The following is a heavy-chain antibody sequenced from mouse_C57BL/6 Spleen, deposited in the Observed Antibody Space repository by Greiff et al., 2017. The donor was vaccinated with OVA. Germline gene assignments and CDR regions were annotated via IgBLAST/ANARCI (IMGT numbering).Heavy chain of an antibody. CDR2: IDPETGGT. D-gene: IGHD1-1*01. CDR3: TRAPGSSLRFAY. CDR1: GYTFTDYE. Sequence: VQLQQSGAELVRPGASVTLSCKASGYTFTDYEMHWVKQTPVHGLAWIGAIDPETGGTAYNQKFKGKAILTADKSSSTAYMELRSLTSEDSAVYYCTRAPGSSLRFAYWGQGTLVTVSA. J-gene: IGHJ3*01. V-gene: IGHV1-15*01.